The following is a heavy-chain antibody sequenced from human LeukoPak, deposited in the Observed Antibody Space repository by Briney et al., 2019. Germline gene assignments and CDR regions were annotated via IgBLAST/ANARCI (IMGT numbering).Heavy chain of an antibody. Sequence: SVKVSCKATGGTFSSYAISWVRQAPGQGREWMGGIIPIFGTANYAQKFQGRVTITADEATSTAYMELSSLRSEDTAVYYCARGLGYCSGGSCYMSGSFDPWGQGTLVTVSS. CDR2: IIPIFGTA. D-gene: IGHD2-15*01. V-gene: IGHV1-69*01. CDR3: ARGLGYCSGGSCYMSGSFDP. CDR1: GGTFSSYA. J-gene: IGHJ5*02.